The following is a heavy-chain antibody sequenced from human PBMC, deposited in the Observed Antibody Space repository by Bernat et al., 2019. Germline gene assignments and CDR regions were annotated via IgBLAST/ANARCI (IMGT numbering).Heavy chain of an antibody. CDR1: GFTFSDYY. CDR2: ISSSSSYT. Sequence: QVQLVESGGGLVKPGGSLRLSCAASGFTFSDYYMSWIRQAPGKGLEWVSYISSSSSYTNYADPVKGRFTISRDNAKNSLYLQMNSLRAEDTAVYYCARDTRPCSSTSCSLNYYGMDVWGQGTTVTVSS. J-gene: IGHJ6*02. CDR3: ARDTRPCSSTSCSLNYYGMDV. V-gene: IGHV3-11*05. D-gene: IGHD2-2*01.